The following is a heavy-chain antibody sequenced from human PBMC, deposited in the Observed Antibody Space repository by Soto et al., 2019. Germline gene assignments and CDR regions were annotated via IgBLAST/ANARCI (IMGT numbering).Heavy chain of an antibody. CDR3: ARGYYDSSGYTPYYFDY. CDR1: GFTFSSYW. Sequence: GGSLRLSCAASGFTFSSYWVSWVRQAPGKGLEWVANIKQDGSEKYYVDSVKGRFTISRDNAKNSLYLQMNSLRAEDTAVYYCARGYYDSSGYTPYYFDYWGQGTLVTVSS. CDR2: IKQDGSEK. J-gene: IGHJ4*02. D-gene: IGHD3-22*01. V-gene: IGHV3-7*01.